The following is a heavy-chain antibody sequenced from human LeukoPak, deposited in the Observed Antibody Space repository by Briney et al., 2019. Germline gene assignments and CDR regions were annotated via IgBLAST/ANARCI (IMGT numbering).Heavy chain of an antibody. CDR3: ATKVTTGN. D-gene: IGHD4-17*01. J-gene: IGHJ4*02. CDR2: IYSGGTT. V-gene: IGHV3-66*01. Sequence: GGSLRLSCAASGFTVSSSYMSWVRQLPGKGLEWVSVIYSGGTTNYADSVKGRFSISRDISKNTLHLQLNSLRADDTGVYYCATKVTTGNWGQGTLVTVSS. CDR1: GFTVSSSY.